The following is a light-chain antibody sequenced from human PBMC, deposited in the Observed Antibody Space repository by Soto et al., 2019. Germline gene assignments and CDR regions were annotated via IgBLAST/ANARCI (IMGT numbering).Light chain of an antibody. CDR2: GAS. CDR3: QQYDNSPWT. J-gene: IGKJ1*01. V-gene: IGKV3-20*01. Sequence: EIVLTQSPGTLSLSPGERATLSCRASQSVSSNSLAWYQQKPGQAPRLLIYGASSRATGIPDRFSGSESGTDFTLTISRLEPEDLAVYYCQQYDNSPWTFGQGTKVEIK. CDR1: QSVSSNS.